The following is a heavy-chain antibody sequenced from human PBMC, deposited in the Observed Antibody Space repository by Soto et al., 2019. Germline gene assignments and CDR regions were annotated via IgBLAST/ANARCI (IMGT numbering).Heavy chain of an antibody. CDR3: VRSHICGSDCYQNWFDP. J-gene: IGHJ5*02. Sequence: EVQLVETGGGLIQPGGSLRLSCAVSGFSVKDNFMSWVRQAPGKGLEWVSVIYWDGSTYYADSVKGRFAMSRDNSKNTLFLQMNSLRAEDTAVYYCVRSHICGSDCYQNWFDPWGQGTLVTVSS. CDR1: GFSVKDNF. V-gene: IGHV3-53*02. CDR2: IYWDGST. D-gene: IGHD2-21*02.